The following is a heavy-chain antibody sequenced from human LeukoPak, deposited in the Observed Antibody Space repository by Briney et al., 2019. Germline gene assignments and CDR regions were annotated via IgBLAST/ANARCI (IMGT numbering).Heavy chain of an antibody. J-gene: IGHJ4*02. Sequence: GESLKISCKASGYTFTSSWIGWVRQMPGKGLEWMGIIYPDDSDTRYSPSFQGQVTFSADKSISTAYLQWSSLKASDTAMYYCARHSRGNSSGWYEVNYWGQGTLVTVSS. D-gene: IGHD6-19*01. CDR2: IYPDDSDT. CDR1: GYTFTSSW. CDR3: ARHSRGNSSGWYEVNY. V-gene: IGHV5-51*01.